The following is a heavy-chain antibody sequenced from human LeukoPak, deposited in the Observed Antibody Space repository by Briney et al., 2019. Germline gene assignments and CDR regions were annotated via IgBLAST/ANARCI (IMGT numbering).Heavy chain of an antibody. Sequence: GGSLRLSCEGSGFIFSNYWMSWVRQAPGKGLEWVANIQQHGSGTYYGDSVKGRFTISRDNAKNSLYLQMNSLRAEDTAVYYCATYSSSNGREFQYWGQGTLVTVSS. CDR3: ATYSSSNGREFQY. CDR1: GFIFSNYW. D-gene: IGHD2-2*01. V-gene: IGHV3-7*01. J-gene: IGHJ1*01. CDR2: IQQHGSGT.